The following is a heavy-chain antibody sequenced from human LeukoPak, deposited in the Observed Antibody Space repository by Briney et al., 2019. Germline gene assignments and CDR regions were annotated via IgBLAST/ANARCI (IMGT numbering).Heavy chain of an antibody. Sequence: PGGSLRLSCAASRFTFSSYSMNWVRQAPGKGLEWVSSISSSSSHIYYADSVKGRFTISRDNAKNSLYLRMNSLRAEDTAVYYCARDLSGDYYFDYWGQGTLVTVSS. V-gene: IGHV3-21*01. CDR2: ISSSSSHI. D-gene: IGHD4-17*01. J-gene: IGHJ4*02. CDR3: ARDLSGDYYFDY. CDR1: RFTFSSYS.